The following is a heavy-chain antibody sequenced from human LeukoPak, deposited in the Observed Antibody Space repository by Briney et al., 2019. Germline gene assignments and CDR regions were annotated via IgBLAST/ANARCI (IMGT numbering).Heavy chain of an antibody. D-gene: IGHD6-19*01. CDR2: IYMSGST. CDR3: ARVRYSSGWPFDY. Sequence: SETLSLTCTVSGDSINSGNNYWSWLRQPAGKGLEWIGRIYMSGSTNYNPSLKSRVTISVDTSKNQFSLNLTSVPAADTAVYYCARVRYSSGWPFDYWGQGTLVTVSS. V-gene: IGHV4-61*02. J-gene: IGHJ4*02. CDR1: GDSINSGNNY.